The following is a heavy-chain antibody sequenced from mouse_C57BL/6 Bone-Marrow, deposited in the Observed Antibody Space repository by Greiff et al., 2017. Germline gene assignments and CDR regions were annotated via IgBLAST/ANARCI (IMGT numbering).Heavy chain of an antibody. CDR3: ARARLYYYCLY. V-gene: IGHV1-81*01. CDR1: GYTFTTYG. CDR2: IYPRSGNT. D-gene: IGHD1-1*01. Sequence: VPLQQSGAELARPGASVKLSCKASGYTFTTYGISWVKQSPGPGLEWIGEIYPRSGNTYYNEKFKGKATLTANKSSSTAYMELRSLTSEDSAVYVGARARLYYYCLYWGQGTTLTVSS. J-gene: IGHJ2*01.